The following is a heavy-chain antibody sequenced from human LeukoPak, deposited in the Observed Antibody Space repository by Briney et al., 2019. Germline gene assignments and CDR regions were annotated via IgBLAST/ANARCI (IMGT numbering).Heavy chain of an antibody. CDR1: GFTFDAYA. V-gene: IGHV3-9*01. CDR3: AKGRRDGYNYYFDY. D-gene: IGHD5-24*01. CDR2: ISWNSGSI. J-gene: IGHJ4*02. Sequence: GRSLRLSCAASGFTFDAYAMHWVRQAPGKGLEWVSGISWNSGSIGYADSVKGRFTISRDNAKNSLYLQMNSLRAEDTALYYCAKGRRDGYNYYFDYWGQGTLVTVSS.